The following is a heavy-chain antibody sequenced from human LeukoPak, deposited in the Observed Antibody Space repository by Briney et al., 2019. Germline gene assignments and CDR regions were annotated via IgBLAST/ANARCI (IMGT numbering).Heavy chain of an antibody. CDR1: GFTFSSYS. CDR3: ARHYGSGRYYYYGMDV. D-gene: IGHD3-10*01. Sequence: GGSLRLSCAASGFTFSSYSMNWVRQAPGKGLEWVSYIRSSSSDIYYADSVKGRFTISRDNAKNSLYLQMNSLRAEDTAVYYCARHYGSGRYYYYGMDVWGQGTTVTVSS. CDR2: IRSSSSDI. V-gene: IGHV3-21*01. J-gene: IGHJ6*02.